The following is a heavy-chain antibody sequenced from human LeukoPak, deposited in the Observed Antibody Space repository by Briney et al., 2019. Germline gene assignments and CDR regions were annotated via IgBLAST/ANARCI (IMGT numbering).Heavy chain of an antibody. CDR1: GGSISSYY. V-gene: IGHV4-59*01. D-gene: IGHD3-22*01. CDR2: IYYTGST. Sequence: SETLSLTCTVSGGSISSYYWNWIRQPPGKGLXXXXYIYYTGSTNYNPSLKSRVTISVDTSTNQFSLKLSSVTAADTAVYYCQGGYYDSSGYLLLEYWGQGTLVTVSS. CDR3: QGGYYDSSGYLLLEY. J-gene: IGHJ4*02.